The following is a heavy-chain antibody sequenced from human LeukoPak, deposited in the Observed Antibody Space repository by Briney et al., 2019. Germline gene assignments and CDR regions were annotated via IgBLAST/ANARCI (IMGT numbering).Heavy chain of an antibody. V-gene: IGHV1-2*02. Sequence: GASVKVSCKASGYTFTGYYTHWVRQAPGQGLEWMGWINPNSGGTNYAQKFQGRIIMTRDMSTTTDYMELSSLRSDDTAVYYCARDNSIGGRGWWFDPWGQGTLVTVSS. CDR1: GYTFTGYY. CDR2: INPNSGGT. CDR3: ARDNSIGGRGWWFDP. D-gene: IGHD4-23*01. J-gene: IGHJ5*02.